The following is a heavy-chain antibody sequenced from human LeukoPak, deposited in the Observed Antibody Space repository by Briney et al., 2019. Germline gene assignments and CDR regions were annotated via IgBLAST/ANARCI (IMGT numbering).Heavy chain of an antibody. CDR1: GFTFSSYA. Sequence: PGGSLRLSCAASGFTFSSYAMHWVRQAPGKGLEYVSAISSNGGSTYYANSVKGRFTISRDNSKNTLYLQMGSLRAEDMAVYYCARWLPPIDYWGQGTLVTVSS. J-gene: IGHJ4*02. CDR3: ARWLPPIDY. D-gene: IGHD5-18*01. CDR2: ISSNGGST. V-gene: IGHV3-64*01.